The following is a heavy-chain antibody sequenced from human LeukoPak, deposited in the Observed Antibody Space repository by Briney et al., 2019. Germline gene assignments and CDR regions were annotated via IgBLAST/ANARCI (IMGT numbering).Heavy chain of an antibody. Sequence: PETLSLTCSVSGVSITSFYWSWIRQPPGQGLEWIGFIYHSGDTSYNPSLKSRVTISLDTSKNQFSLKLSSVTAADTAVYYCANYGGGRRFDPWGQGTLVTVSS. J-gene: IGHJ5*02. D-gene: IGHD3-16*01. CDR2: IYHSGDT. V-gene: IGHV4-59*01. CDR3: ANYGGGRRFDP. CDR1: GVSITSFY.